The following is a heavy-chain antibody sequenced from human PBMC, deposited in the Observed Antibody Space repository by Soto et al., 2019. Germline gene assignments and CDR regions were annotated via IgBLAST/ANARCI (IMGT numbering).Heavy chain of an antibody. J-gene: IGHJ4*02. CDR3: ARRPLGYCSGGSCYRPYYFDY. V-gene: IGHV4-39*01. Sequence: SETLSLTCTVSGDSINSSPYYWGWIRQPPGKGLELIGNIYSSGTTYYSSSLETRVTISLDTSRNQFSLKLNSVTAADTAVYYCARRPLGYCSGGSCYRPYYFDYWGQGILVTAPQ. CDR1: GDSINSSPYY. D-gene: IGHD2-15*01. CDR2: IYSSGTT.